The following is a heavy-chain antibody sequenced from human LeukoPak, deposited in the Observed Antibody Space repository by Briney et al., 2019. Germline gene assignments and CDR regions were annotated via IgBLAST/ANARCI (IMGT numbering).Heavy chain of an antibody. CDR1: AGSINSDTYY. V-gene: IGHV4-39*01. D-gene: IGHD6-13*01. Sequence: SETLSLTCTVSAGSINSDTYYWGWIRQPPGKGLECIGSIYYTGNTYYNASLNSRVTISVDTSKNQFSLKLSSVTAADTAAYYCARSRIAIVGPFDYWGQGPLVTVSS. CDR2: IYYTGNT. J-gene: IGHJ4*02. CDR3: ARSRIAIVGPFDY.